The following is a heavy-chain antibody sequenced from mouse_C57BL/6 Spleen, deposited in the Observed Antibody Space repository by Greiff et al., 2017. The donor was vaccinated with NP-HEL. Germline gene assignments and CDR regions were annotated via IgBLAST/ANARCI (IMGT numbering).Heavy chain of an antibody. Sequence: VQLQQSGPELVKPGASVKLSCKASGYTFTSYDINWVKQRPGQGLEWIGWIYPRDGSTKYNEKFKGKATLTVDTSSSTAYMELHSLTSEDSAVYFCARAQATHYYAMDYWGQGTSVTVSS. CDR3: ARAQATHYYAMDY. CDR2: IYPRDGST. V-gene: IGHV1-85*01. D-gene: IGHD3-2*02. J-gene: IGHJ4*01. CDR1: GYTFTSYD.